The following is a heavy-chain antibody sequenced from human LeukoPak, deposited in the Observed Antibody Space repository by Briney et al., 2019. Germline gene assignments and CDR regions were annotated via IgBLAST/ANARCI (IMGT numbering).Heavy chain of an antibody. Sequence: GRSLRLSCAASGFTFNNYGMQWVRQAPDKGLEWVAVISYTGNTKYYVDSVKGRFTISRDNSKNTLYLQMNSLRAEDTAVYYCVKESDEYSSSSSDYWGQGTLVTVSS. CDR3: VKESDEYSSSSSDY. J-gene: IGHJ4*02. D-gene: IGHD6-6*01. CDR2: ISYTGNTK. V-gene: IGHV3-30*18. CDR1: GFTFNNYG.